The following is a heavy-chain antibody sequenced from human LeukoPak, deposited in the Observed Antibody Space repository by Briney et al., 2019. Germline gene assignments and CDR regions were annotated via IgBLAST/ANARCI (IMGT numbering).Heavy chain of an antibody. V-gene: IGHV4-4*07. CDR2: IYTSGST. CDR1: GGSFSDYY. Sequence: SETLSLTCTVSGGSFSDYYWSWIRQPAGKGLEWIGRIYTSGSTNYNPSLKSRVTMSLDMSKNQFSLKLNSVTAADTAVYYCARDLVAFDYWGQGALVIVSS. J-gene: IGHJ4*02. CDR3: ARDLVAFDY. D-gene: IGHD2-15*01.